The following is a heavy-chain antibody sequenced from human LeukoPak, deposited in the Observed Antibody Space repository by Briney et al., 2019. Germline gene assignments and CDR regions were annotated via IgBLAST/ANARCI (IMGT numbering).Heavy chain of an antibody. V-gene: IGHV3-7*01. CDR3: AREHYFYYMDG. CDR2: VNQGGTEK. J-gene: IGHJ6*03. CDR1: GFTFSSQW. Sequence: GGSLRLSCAASGFTFSSQWMSWVRQAPGEGLEWVAIVNQGGTEKYYVDSVKGRFTISRDNAKNSLYLQMNSLRAEDTAIYYCAREHYFYYMDGWGKGTTVTVSS.